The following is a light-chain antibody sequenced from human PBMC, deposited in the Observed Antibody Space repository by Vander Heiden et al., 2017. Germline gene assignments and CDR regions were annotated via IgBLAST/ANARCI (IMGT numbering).Light chain of an antibody. CDR1: SSDVGGYNY. V-gene: IGLV2-14*03. J-gene: IGLJ2*01. CDR2: DVI. CDR3: SSYTSSSSLEV. Sequence: QSALTQPASVSGSPGQSITISCTGTSSDVGGYNYVSWYQQHPGKAPKLMIYDVITRPSGVSNRFSGSKSGNTASLTVSGLQAEDEADYYCSSYTSSSSLEVFGGGTKLTVL.